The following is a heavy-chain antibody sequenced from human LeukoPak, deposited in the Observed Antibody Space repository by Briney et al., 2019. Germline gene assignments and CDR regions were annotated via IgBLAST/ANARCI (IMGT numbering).Heavy chain of an antibody. V-gene: IGHV3-21*01. CDR1: GFTFGSYS. CDR3: ARDGSSWRLYYYYGMDV. D-gene: IGHD6-13*01. J-gene: IGHJ6*02. CDR2: INSSSSYI. Sequence: PGGSLRLSCAASGFTFGSYSMNWVRQAPGKGLEWVSSINSSSSYIYYADSVKGRFTISRDNAKNSLYLQMNSLRAEDTAVYYCARDGSSWRLYYYYGMDVWGQGTTVTVSS.